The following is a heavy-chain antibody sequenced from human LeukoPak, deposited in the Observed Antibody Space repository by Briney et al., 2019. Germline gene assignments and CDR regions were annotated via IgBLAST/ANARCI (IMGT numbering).Heavy chain of an antibody. Sequence: ASVKVSCKASGYTFTSFGISWVRQAPGQGLEWMGWISAYNANTNFAQNLQGRVTMTTDTSTSTAYMELRSLRSDDTAVYYCARDPLYSSSWYVVPDYWGQGTLVTVSS. CDR2: ISAYNANT. J-gene: IGHJ4*02. D-gene: IGHD6-13*01. V-gene: IGHV1-18*01. CDR3: ARDPLYSSSWYVVPDY. CDR1: GYTFTSFG.